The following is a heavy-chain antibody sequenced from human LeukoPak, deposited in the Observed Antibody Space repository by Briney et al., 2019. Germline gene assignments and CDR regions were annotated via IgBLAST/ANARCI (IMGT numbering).Heavy chain of an antibody. D-gene: IGHD3-22*01. V-gene: IGHV3-23*01. CDR1: GVTFSSYA. Sequence: GGSLRLSCAASGVTFSSYAMSWVRQAPGKGLEWVSVISGSGGTTYYADSVKGRFTISRDNSKNTLYLQMNSLRAEDTALYYCAKDRDSRGCYYTFFDYWGQGTLVTVSS. CDR3: AKDRDSRGCYYTFFDY. CDR2: ISGSGGTT. J-gene: IGHJ4*02.